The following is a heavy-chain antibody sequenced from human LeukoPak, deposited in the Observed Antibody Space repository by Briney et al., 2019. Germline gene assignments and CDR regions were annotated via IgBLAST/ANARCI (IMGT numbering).Heavy chain of an antibody. D-gene: IGHD1-26*01. CDR3: ARVGNLRVGAEDAFDI. CDR1: GFTFSSYE. V-gene: IGHV3-48*03. CDR2: ITSSGSAI. Sequence: GGSLRLSYETSGFTFSSYEMNWVRQGPGKGLEWVSFITSSGSAIYYADSVRGRFTVSRDNAKNSLTLQMNSLRAEDTAVYFCARVGNLRVGAEDAFDIWGQGTLVSVSS. J-gene: IGHJ3*02.